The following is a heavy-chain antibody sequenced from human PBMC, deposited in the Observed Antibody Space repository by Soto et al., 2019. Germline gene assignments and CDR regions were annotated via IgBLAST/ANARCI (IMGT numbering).Heavy chain of an antibody. D-gene: IGHD3-10*01. CDR3: ARAPLLWFGELLFYYYGMDV. J-gene: IGHJ6*02. CDR2: INAGNGNT. Sequence: QVQLVQSGAEVKKPGASVKVSCKASGYTFTSYAMYWVRQARGQRLEWMGWINAGNGNTKYSQKFQGRVTITRDTSASTAYMELSSLTSEDTAVYYCARAPLLWFGELLFYYYGMDVWGQGTTVTVS. CDR1: GYTFTSYA. V-gene: IGHV1-3*01.